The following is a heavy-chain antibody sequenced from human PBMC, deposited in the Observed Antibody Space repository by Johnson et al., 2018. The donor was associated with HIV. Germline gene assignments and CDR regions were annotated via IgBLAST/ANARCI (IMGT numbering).Heavy chain of an antibody. CDR2: VSSSGSTI. CDR1: GFTFSSFE. J-gene: IGHJ3*02. CDR3: AGPLVVITPAGAFDI. V-gene: IGHV3-48*03. D-gene: IGHD3-22*01. Sequence: VRLVESGGGLVQPGGSLRLSCAASGFTFSSFEMNWVRQAPGKGLEWVSYVSSSGSTIYYADSVKGRFTISRDNAKNSLFLQMNSLRAEDTAVYYCAGPLVVITPAGAFDIWGQGTLVTVSS.